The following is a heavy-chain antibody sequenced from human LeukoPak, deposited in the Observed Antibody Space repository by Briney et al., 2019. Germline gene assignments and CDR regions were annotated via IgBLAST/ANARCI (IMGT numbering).Heavy chain of an antibody. Sequence: GVSLRLSCAASGFTFSSYSMNWVRQAQGKGLEWVSSISSSSSYIYYADSVKGRFTISRDNAKNSLYLQMNSLRAEDTAVYYCARARYGGNSNVFRYWGQGTLVTVSS. CDR3: ARARYGGNSNVFRY. D-gene: IGHD4-23*01. CDR1: GFTFSSYS. CDR2: ISSSSSYI. J-gene: IGHJ4*02. V-gene: IGHV3-21*01.